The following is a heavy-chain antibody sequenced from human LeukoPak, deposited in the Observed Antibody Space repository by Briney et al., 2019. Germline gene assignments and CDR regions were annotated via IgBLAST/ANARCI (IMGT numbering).Heavy chain of an antibody. J-gene: IGHJ4*02. D-gene: IGHD2-2*01. CDR2: IIPILGIA. CDR3: ASLPDIVVVPAATGLFDY. CDR1: GGTFSSYA. Sequence: GASVKVSCKASGGTFSSYAISWVRPAPGQGLEWMGRIIPILGIANYAQKFQGRVTITADKSTSTAYMELSSLRSEDTAVYYCASLPDIVVVPAATGLFDYWGQGTLVTVSS. V-gene: IGHV1-69*04.